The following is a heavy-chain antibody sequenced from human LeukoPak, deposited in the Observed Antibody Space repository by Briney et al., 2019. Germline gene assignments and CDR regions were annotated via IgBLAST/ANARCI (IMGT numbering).Heavy chain of an antibody. CDR3: ARLKAAFSGSSHFDY. CDR1: GFTFSSYS. V-gene: IGHV5-51*01. J-gene: IGHJ4*02. CDR2: IYPGDSDT. Sequence: PGGSLRLSCAASGFTFSSYSMNWVRQMPGKGLEWMGIIYPGDSDTRYSPSFQGQVTISADKSISTAYLQWSSLKASDTAMYYCARLKAAFSGSSHFDYWGQGTLVTVSS. D-gene: IGHD1-26*01.